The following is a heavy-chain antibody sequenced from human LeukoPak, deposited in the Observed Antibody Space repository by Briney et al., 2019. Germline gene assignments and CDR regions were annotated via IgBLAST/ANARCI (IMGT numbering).Heavy chain of an antibody. D-gene: IGHD2-2*01. CDR2: INPNSGGT. J-gene: IGHJ4*02. V-gene: IGHV1-2*02. CDR1: GYTFTGYY. CDR3: ARAIRNQLLSDY. Sequence: ASVKVSCKASGYTFTGYYMHWVRQAPGQGLEWMGWINPNSGGTNYAQKFQGRVTMTRDTSISTAYMELSSLISEDTAVYYCARAIRNQLLSDYWGQGSLVTVSS.